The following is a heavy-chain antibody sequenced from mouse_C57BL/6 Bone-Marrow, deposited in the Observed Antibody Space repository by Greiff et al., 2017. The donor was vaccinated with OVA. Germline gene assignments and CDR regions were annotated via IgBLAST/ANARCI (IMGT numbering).Heavy chain of an antibody. V-gene: IGHV1-63*01. J-gene: IGHJ4*01. CDR2: IYPGGGYT. CDR1: GYTFTNYW. Sequence: VQLQQSGAELVRPGTSVKMSCKASGYTFTNYWIGWAKQRPGHGLEWIGDIYPGGGYTNYNEKFKGKATLTADKSSSTAYMQFSSLTSEDSAIYYCARWTDYGSSHYAMDYWGQGTSGTVSS. CDR3: ARWTDYGSSHYAMDY. D-gene: IGHD1-1*01.